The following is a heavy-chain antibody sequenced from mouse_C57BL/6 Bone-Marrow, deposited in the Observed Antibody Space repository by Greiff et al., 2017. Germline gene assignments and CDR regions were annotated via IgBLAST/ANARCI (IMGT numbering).Heavy chain of an antibody. CDR2: IYPGGGYT. CDR3: ARYALDGDSDF. CDR1: GYTFTNYW. D-gene: IGHD2-13*01. V-gene: IGHV1-63*01. J-gene: IGHJ2*01. Sequence: VMLVESGAELVRPGTSVKMSCKASGYTFTNYWIGWAKQRPGHGLEWIGDIYPGGGYTNYNEKFKGKATLTADKSSSTAYMQCSSLTSEDSAIYYCARYALDGDSDFWGPGTTLTVSP.